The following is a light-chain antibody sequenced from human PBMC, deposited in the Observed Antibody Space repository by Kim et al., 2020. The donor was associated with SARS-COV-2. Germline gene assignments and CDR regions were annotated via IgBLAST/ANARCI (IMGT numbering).Light chain of an antibody. J-gene: IGKJ1*01. CDR1: QNVKAH. CDR3: QQYNNWPWT. V-gene: IGKV3-15*01. CDR2: VAS. Sequence: EVVMTQSPATLSVSPGERVTMSCRASQNVKAHVAWYQQKPGQAPRLLFYVASNRATEIPARFSGSGSGTEFTLTISSLQSEDFAIYFCQQYNNWPWTLGQGTKVDIK.